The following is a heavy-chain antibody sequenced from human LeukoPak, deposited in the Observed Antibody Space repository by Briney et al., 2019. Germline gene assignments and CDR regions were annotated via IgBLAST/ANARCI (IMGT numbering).Heavy chain of an antibody. V-gene: IGHV3-30*09. Sequence: PGRSLRLSCAASGFTFSSYAMHWVRQAPGKGLEWVSVISHDGSNKYYADSVKGRFAISRDNSKHSLYLQMNSLRAEDTAVYYCARWGVPIYYYYMDVWGKGTTVTVSS. J-gene: IGHJ6*03. CDR1: GFTFSSYA. D-gene: IGHD3-16*01. CDR3: ARWGVPIYYYYMDV. CDR2: ISHDGSNK.